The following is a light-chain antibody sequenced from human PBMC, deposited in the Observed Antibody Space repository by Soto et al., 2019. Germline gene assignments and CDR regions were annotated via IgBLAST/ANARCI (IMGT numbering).Light chain of an antibody. J-gene: IGLJ1*01. Sequence: QSALTQPASVSGSPGQSTAISCTGSSSDVGGYNYVSWYQQHPGKAPQLIIYEATNRPSGVSNRFSGSKSGNTASLTISGLQAEDEADYYCSSYTSSSTRVFGTGTKVTVL. CDR2: EAT. CDR1: SSDVGGYNY. V-gene: IGLV2-14*01. CDR3: SSYTSSSTRV.